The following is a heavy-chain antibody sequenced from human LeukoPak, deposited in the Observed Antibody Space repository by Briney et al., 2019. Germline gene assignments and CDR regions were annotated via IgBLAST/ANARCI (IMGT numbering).Heavy chain of an antibody. CDR2: IYHSGST. J-gene: IGHJ4*02. CDR1: GYSISSGYY. Sequence: PSETLSLTCAVSGYSISSGYYWGWIRQPPGKGLEWIGSIYHSGSTYYNPSLKSRVTLSVDTSKNQFSLKLSSVTAADTAVYYCARQGYCSSTSCYGPHNFDYWGQGTLVTVSS. CDR3: ARQGYCSSTSCYGPHNFDY. D-gene: IGHD2-2*01. V-gene: IGHV4-38-2*01.